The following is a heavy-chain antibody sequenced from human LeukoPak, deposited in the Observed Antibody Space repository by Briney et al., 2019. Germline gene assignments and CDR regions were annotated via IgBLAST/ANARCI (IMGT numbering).Heavy chain of an antibody. Sequence: ASVRVSCKASGYTFTGYFMHWVRQAPGQGLDWMGWIDPNTGGTKYAQKFQGRVTMTRDTSIGTAYMELSTVTSDDTAVYFCARVHATGYFSLDLGYWGQGTLVTVSS. J-gene: IGHJ4*02. CDR2: IDPNTGGT. CDR3: ARVHATGYFSLDLGY. CDR1: GYTFTGYF. D-gene: IGHD3-9*01. V-gene: IGHV1-2*02.